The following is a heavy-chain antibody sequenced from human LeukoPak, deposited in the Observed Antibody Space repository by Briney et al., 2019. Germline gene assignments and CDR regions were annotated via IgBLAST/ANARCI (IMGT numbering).Heavy chain of an antibody. J-gene: IGHJ6*02. CDR2: IWYDGSTK. Sequence: GGSLRLSCAASGFTFSSYAMSWVRQAPGKGLEWVAAIWYDGSTKYYADAVKGRFTISRDNSKNTLFLQMNSLRAEDTAVYYCARGGYCSRTTCSNYNGMDVWGQGTTVTVSS. CDR1: GFTFSSYA. V-gene: IGHV3-33*08. CDR3: ARGGYCSRTTCSNYNGMDV. D-gene: IGHD2-2*01.